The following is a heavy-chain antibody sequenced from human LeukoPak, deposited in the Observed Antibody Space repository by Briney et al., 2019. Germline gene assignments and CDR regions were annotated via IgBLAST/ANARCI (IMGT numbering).Heavy chain of an antibody. CDR3: ASLYCSGGSCYSDDRYYYYYMDV. Sequence: GGSLRLSCAASGFTFSSYGMHWVRQAPGKGLEWVAFIRYDGSNKYYADSVKGRFTISRDNSKNTLYLQMNSLRAEDTAVYYCASLYCSGGSCYSDDRYYYYYMDVWGKGTTVTVSS. V-gene: IGHV3-30*02. CDR2: IRYDGSNK. CDR1: GFTFSSYG. J-gene: IGHJ6*03. D-gene: IGHD2-15*01.